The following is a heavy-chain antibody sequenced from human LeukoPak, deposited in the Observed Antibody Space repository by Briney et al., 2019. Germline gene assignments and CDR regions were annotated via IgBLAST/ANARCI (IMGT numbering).Heavy chain of an antibody. D-gene: IGHD6-13*01. V-gene: IGHV3-30*01. CDR2: ISYDGSNK. CDR3: ARSKSLIAAYLDY. Sequence: GGSLRLSCAASGFTFSSYAMHWVRQAPGKGLEWVAVISYDGSNKYYADSVKGRFTISRDNSKNTLYLQMNSLRAEDTAVYYCARSKSLIAAYLDYWGQGTLVTVSS. CDR1: GFTFSSYA. J-gene: IGHJ4*02.